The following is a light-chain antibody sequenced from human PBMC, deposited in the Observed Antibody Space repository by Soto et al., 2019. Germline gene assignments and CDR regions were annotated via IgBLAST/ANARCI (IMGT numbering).Light chain of an antibody. CDR3: QQFNGFPLT. Sequence: AIQLTQSPSSLSASVGDRVTITCRASQDIRNTLAWYQLKPGKAPKLLLYDASSLESGVPSRFSGSGSGTDFTLTISSLQPEDFATYYCQQFNGFPLTFGGGTKLEIK. CDR1: QDIRNT. V-gene: IGKV1-13*02. CDR2: DAS. J-gene: IGKJ4*01.